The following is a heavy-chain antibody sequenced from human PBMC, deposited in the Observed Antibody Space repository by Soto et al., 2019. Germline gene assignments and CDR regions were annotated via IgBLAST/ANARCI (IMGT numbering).Heavy chain of an antibody. CDR1: GFTFSSYS. D-gene: IGHD2-15*01. Sequence: EVQLVESGGGLVQPGGSLRLSCAASGFTFSSYSMNWVRQAPGKGLEWVSYISSSSSTIYYADSVKGRFTISRDNAKNSLYLQMNSLRAEDTAVYYCARASISGHCSGGSCYAGYYMDVWGKGTTVTVSS. CDR2: ISSSSSTI. V-gene: IGHV3-48*01. CDR3: ARASISGHCSGGSCYAGYYMDV. J-gene: IGHJ6*03.